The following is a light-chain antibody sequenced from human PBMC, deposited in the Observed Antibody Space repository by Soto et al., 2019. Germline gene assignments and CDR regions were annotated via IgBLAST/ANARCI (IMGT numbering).Light chain of an antibody. Sequence: DIQMTQSPSSLSAYIGDRVTITCRESQSISRYLIWYQHKPGKAPKLLIYGASSLQSGVPSRFSGSASGTDFTLTISSLQPEAFATYYCQQSYSTPDTFGQGTKLEIK. CDR1: QSISRY. CDR2: GAS. V-gene: IGKV1-39*01. J-gene: IGKJ2*01. CDR3: QQSYSTPDT.